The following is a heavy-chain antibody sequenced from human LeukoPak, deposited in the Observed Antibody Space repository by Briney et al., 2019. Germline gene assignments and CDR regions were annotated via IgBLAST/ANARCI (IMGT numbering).Heavy chain of an antibody. Sequence: SETLSLTCTVSGGSISSYYWSWLRQPPGKGLEWIGYIYYSGSTNYNPSLKSRVTISVDTSKNQFSLKLSSVTAADTAVYYCARGAFGVVTHFDYWGQGTLVTVSS. CDR3: ARGAFGVVTHFDY. CDR2: IYYSGST. CDR1: GGSISSYY. J-gene: IGHJ4*02. D-gene: IGHD3-3*01. V-gene: IGHV4-59*01.